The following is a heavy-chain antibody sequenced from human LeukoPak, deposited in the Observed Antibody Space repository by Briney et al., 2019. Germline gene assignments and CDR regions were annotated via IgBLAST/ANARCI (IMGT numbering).Heavy chain of an antibody. CDR1: GFTFSSYS. J-gene: IGHJ6*03. CDR2: ISSSSSYI. Sequence: GGSLRLSCAASGFTFSSYSMNWVRQAPGKGLEWVSSISSSSSYIYYADSAKGRFTISRDNAKNSLYLQMNSLRAEDTAVYYCARDSGVPAATDMDVWGKGTTVTVSS. D-gene: IGHD2-2*01. V-gene: IGHV3-21*01. CDR3: ARDSGVPAATDMDV.